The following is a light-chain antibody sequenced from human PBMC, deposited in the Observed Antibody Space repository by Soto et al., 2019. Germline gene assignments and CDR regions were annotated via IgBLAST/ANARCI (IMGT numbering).Light chain of an antibody. CDR1: SSNIGNNY. J-gene: IGLJ1*01. CDR2: ENN. CDR3: GTWDSSLSAGYV. Sequence: QSVLTQPPSVSAAPGQKVTISCSGSSSNIGNNYVSWYQQLPGTAPKLLIYENNKRPSGIPDRFSAAKSGTSATLGITGLETGDEADYYCGTWDSSLSAGYVFGTGTKLTVL. V-gene: IGLV1-51*02.